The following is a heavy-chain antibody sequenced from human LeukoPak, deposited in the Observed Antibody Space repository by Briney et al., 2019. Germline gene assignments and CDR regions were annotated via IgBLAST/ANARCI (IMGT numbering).Heavy chain of an antibody. Sequence: SETLSLTCTVSGGSISSSSYYWGWIRQPPGKGLEWIGSIYYSGSTYYNPSLNSRVTISVDTSKNQFSLKLSSVTAADTAVYYCARDYGPVSRNWFDPWGQGTLVTVSS. D-gene: IGHD2-2*01. V-gene: IGHV4-39*07. CDR3: ARDYGPVSRNWFDP. J-gene: IGHJ5*02. CDR2: IYYSGST. CDR1: GGSISSSSYY.